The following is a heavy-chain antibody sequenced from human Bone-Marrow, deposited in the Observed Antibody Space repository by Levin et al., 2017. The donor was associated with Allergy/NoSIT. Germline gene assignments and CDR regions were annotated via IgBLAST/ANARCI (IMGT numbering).Heavy chain of an antibody. Sequence: GGSLRLSCAASGFTFSSYWMHWVRQAPGKGLVWVSRINSDGSSTSYADSVKGRFTISRDNAKNTLYLQMNSLRAEDTAVYYCARARGAYQLTNNWFDPWGQGTLVTVSS. D-gene: IGHD2-2*01. V-gene: IGHV3-74*01. CDR2: INSDGSST. CDR1: GFTFSSYW. CDR3: ARARGAYQLTNNWFDP. J-gene: IGHJ5*02.